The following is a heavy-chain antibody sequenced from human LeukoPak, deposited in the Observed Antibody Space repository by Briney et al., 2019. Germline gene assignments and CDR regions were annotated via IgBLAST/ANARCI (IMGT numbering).Heavy chain of an antibody. Sequence: SETLSLTCTVSGGSISSGGYYWSWIRQHPGKGLEWIGYIYYSGSTYYNPSLKSRVTTSVDTSKNQFSLKLSSVTAADTAVYYCAREVIARSDTANWFDPWGQGTLVTVSS. V-gene: IGHV4-31*03. CDR1: GGSISSGGYY. CDR2: IYYSGST. J-gene: IGHJ5*02. D-gene: IGHD2-21*01. CDR3: AREVIARSDTANWFDP.